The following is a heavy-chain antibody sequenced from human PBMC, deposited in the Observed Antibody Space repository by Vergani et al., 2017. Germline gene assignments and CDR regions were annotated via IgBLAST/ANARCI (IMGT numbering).Heavy chain of an antibody. V-gene: IGHV1-69*02. D-gene: IGHD6-13*01. CDR3: ARGDSSTRGIDY. J-gene: IGHJ4*02. CDR2: IIPILGIA. CDR1: GGPFSSYN. Sequence: QVQLVQSGAEVKKRGSSVKVSCKASGGPFSSYNISWVRQAPGQGLEGVGRIIPILGIANYAQKFQGRVTITADKSTSTAYMELSSLRSEDTAVYYCARGDSSTRGIDYWGQGTLVTVSS.